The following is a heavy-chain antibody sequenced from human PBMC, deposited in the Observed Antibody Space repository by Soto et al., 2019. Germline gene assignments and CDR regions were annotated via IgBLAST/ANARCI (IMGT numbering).Heavy chain of an antibody. CDR2: ISYDGSNK. CDR1: GFTFSSYG. Sequence: LRLSCAASGFTFSSYGMHWVRQAPGKGLEWVAVISYDGSNKYYADSVKGRFTISRDNSKNTLYLQMNSLRAEDTAVYYCAGGYSYGYTPNFDYWGQGTLVTVSS. J-gene: IGHJ4*02. D-gene: IGHD5-18*01. CDR3: AGGYSYGYTPNFDY. V-gene: IGHV3-30*03.